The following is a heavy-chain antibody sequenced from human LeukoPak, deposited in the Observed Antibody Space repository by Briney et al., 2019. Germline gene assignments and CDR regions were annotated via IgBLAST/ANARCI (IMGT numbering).Heavy chain of an antibody. Sequence: SETLSLTCAVYGGSFSGYYWSWIRQPPGKGLEWIGEINHSGSTNYNPSLKSRVTISVDTSKNQFSLKLSSVTAADTAVYYCARHRAYYYDSSGYLDYWGQGTLVTVSS. J-gene: IGHJ4*02. D-gene: IGHD3-22*01. CDR3: ARHRAYYYDSSGYLDY. CDR1: GGSFSGYY. CDR2: INHSGST. V-gene: IGHV4-34*01.